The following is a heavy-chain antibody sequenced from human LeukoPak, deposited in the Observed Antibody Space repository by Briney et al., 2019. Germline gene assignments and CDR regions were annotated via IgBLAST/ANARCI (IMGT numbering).Heavy chain of an antibody. D-gene: IGHD3-10*01. CDR3: ARSELLWFGVVNSGFDY. J-gene: IGHJ4*02. V-gene: IGHV4-59*01. CDR2: IYYSGST. Sequence: SETLSLTCTVSGGSISSYYWSWIRQPPGKGLEWIGCIYYSGSTDYNPSLKSRVTISVDTSKNQFSLKLSSVTAADTAVYYCARSELLWFGVVNSGFDYWGQGTLVTVSS. CDR1: GGSISSYY.